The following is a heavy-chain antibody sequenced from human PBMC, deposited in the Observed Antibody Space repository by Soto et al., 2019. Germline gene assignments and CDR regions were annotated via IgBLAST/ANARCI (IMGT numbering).Heavy chain of an antibody. CDR2: IYYSGST. J-gene: IGHJ6*02. CDR3: ARVYCSGGSCYSRYYYGMDV. V-gene: IGHV4-39*01. Sequence: QLQLQESGPGLVKPSETLSLTCTVSGGSISSSSYYWGWIRQPPGKGLEWIGSIYYSGSTYYNPSLESRVTISVDTSKNQFSLKLSSVTAADTAVYYCARVYCSGGSCYSRYYYGMDVWGQGTTVTVSS. D-gene: IGHD2-15*01. CDR1: GGSISSSSYY.